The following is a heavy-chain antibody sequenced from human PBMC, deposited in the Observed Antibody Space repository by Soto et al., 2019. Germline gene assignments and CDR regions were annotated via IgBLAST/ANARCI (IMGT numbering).Heavy chain of an antibody. CDR2: FSGGRDTT. CDR3: AKATSATCTGSICYSFAY. J-gene: IGHJ4*02. D-gene: IGHD2-21*01. V-gene: IGHV3-23*01. Sequence: VQLLESGGGLVQPGGSLRLSCVASGFTFSSYAMSWVRQAPGQRLEWVATFSGGRDTTWHADSVKGRFTVSRDSSKNTLSLQMNSLRPENTALYYCAKATSATCTGSICYSFAYWGQRTLVTVSS. CDR1: GFTFSSYA.